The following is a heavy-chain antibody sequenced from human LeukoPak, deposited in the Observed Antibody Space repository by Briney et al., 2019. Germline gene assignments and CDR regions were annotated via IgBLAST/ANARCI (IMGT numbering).Heavy chain of an antibody. Sequence: GASVKVSCKASGGTFSSYAISWVRQAPGQGLEWMGGIIPIFGTANYAQKFQGRVTITADKSTSTAYMELSSLRSEDTAVYYCAQSPHSSGWYWFDPWGQGTLVTVSS. CDR2: IIPIFGTA. J-gene: IGHJ5*02. V-gene: IGHV1-69*06. D-gene: IGHD6-19*01. CDR3: AQSPHSSGWYWFDP. CDR1: GGTFSSYA.